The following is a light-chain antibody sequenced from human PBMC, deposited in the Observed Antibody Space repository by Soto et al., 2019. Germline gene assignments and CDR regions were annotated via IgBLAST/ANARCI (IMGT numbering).Light chain of an antibody. V-gene: IGLV2-23*01. CDR1: SSDVGAYNL. CDR3: CSYAGSRTFV. CDR2: EGT. Sequence: QSALTQPASVSGSPGQSITVSCTGTSSDVGAYNLVSWYQQHPGKAPRLIIYEGTNRPSGISDRFSGSKSDNTASLTISGLRAEDEAHYHCCSYAGSRTFVFGGGTKLTVL. J-gene: IGLJ3*02.